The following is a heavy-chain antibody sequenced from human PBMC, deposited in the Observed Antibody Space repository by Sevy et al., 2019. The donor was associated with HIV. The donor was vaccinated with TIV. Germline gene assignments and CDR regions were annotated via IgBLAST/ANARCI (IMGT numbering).Heavy chain of an antibody. D-gene: IGHD6-19*01. CDR2: ISYDGSNK. CDR3: AKDKGGAVAVPPYYYYYYGMDV. J-gene: IGHJ6*02. Sequence: GGSLRLSCAASGFTFSSYGMHWVRQAPGKGLEWVAVISYDGSNKYYADSVKGRFTISRDNSKNTLYLQMNSLRAEDTAVYYCAKDKGGAVAVPPYYYYYYGMDVWGQGTTVTVSS. CDR1: GFTFSSYG. V-gene: IGHV3-30*18.